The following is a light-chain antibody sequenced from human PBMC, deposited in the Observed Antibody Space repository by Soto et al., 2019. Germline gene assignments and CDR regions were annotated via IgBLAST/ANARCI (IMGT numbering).Light chain of an antibody. CDR1: QSVYTF. Sequence: EIGMTQSPATLSVSPGERATLSCRASQSVYTFLAWYQQKPGQAPRLLIYDASTRATGTPARFSGSASGTEFNLTISRPQSEDFAVYYCQQYSKWPLTFGGGTKVEIK. CDR3: QQYSKWPLT. CDR2: DAS. J-gene: IGKJ4*01. V-gene: IGKV3-15*01.